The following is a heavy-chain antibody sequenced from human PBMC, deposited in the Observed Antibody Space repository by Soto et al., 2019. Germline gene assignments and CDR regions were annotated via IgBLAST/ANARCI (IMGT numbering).Heavy chain of an antibody. V-gene: IGHV5-51*01. J-gene: IGHJ6*02. CDR3: ARQGSNGGYVYFPMDV. D-gene: IGHD3-16*01. Sequence: PGESLKISCKGSEYMFNNYWIGGVRQMPGKCLEWIVMIYPGDSDTTYSPSFEGQVTMSVDKSISTAYLQWSSLKASDSATYYCARQGSNGGYVYFPMDVWGQGTTVTVSS. CDR1: EYMFNNYW. CDR2: IYPGDSDT.